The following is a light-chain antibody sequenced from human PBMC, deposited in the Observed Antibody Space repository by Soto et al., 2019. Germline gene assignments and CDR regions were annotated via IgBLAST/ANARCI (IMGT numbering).Light chain of an antibody. CDR2: AAS. J-gene: IGKJ1*01. CDR1: QGISNY. CDR3: LQHNSYPWT. V-gene: IGKV1-17*03. Sequence: DIPMTQSPSARSASVGDRVTITCRASQGISNYLAWFQQKPGKVPKRLSYAASSLQSGVPSRFSGSGSGTEFTLTISSLQPEDFATYYCLQHNSYPWTCRRGTKVEIK.